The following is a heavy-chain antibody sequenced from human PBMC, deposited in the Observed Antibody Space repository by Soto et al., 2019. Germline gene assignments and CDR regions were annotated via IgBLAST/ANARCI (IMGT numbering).Heavy chain of an antibody. D-gene: IGHD6-13*01. CDR3: AKHTLCSDSWYEDY. J-gene: IGHJ4*02. Sequence: EVQLLESGGGLIQPGGSLRLSCAASGFSFSSCAMSWVRQAPGKGLEWVSVISGSGRSTDYADSVKGRFTMSRDNSKNMVFLQMNSLSAEDTAVYYCAKHTLCSDSWYEDYWGQGTLVTVSS. CDR1: GFSFSSCA. V-gene: IGHV3-23*01. CDR2: ISGSGRST.